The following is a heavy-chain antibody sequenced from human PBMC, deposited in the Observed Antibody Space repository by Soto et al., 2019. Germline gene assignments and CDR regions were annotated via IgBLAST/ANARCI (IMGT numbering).Heavy chain of an antibody. J-gene: IGHJ5*02. CDR3: ARERYCSGGSCHLANWFDP. D-gene: IGHD2-15*01. CDR2: IYYSGST. CDR1: GGSISSGDYY. V-gene: IGHV4-30-4*01. Sequence: PSETLSLTCTVSGGSISSGDYYWSWIRQPPGKGLEWIGYIYYSGSTHYNPSLKSRVTISVDTSKNQFSLKLSSVTAADTAVYYCARERYCSGGSCHLANWFDPWGQGTLVTVSS.